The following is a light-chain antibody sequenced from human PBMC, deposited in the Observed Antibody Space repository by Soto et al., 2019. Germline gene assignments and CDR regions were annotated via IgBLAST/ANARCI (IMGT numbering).Light chain of an antibody. CDR1: QSVSSSY. J-gene: IGKJ1*01. V-gene: IGKV3-20*01. Sequence: EIVLTQSPGTLSLSPGERATLSCRASQSVSSSYFAWYQQKPGQAPRLLIYGASSRATGIPDRFSGSGSETDFTLTIIRLEPEDFAVYYCQQYGSSPPWTFGQGTTVEIK. CDR3: QQYGSSPPWT. CDR2: GAS.